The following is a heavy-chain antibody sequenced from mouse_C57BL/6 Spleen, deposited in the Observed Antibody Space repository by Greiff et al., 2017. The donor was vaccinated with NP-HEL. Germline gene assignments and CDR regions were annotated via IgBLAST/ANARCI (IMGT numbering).Heavy chain of an antibody. D-gene: IGHD2-5*01. V-gene: IGHV5-17*01. J-gene: IGHJ3*01. Sequence: DVKLVESGGGLVKPGGSLKLSCAASGFTFSDYGMHWVRQAPEKGLEWVAYISSGSSTIYYADTVKGRFTISRDNAKNTLFLQMTSLRSEDTAMYYCASKAYYSNFAYWGQGTLVTVSA. CDR1: GFTFSDYG. CDR3: ASKAYYSNFAY. CDR2: ISSGSSTI.